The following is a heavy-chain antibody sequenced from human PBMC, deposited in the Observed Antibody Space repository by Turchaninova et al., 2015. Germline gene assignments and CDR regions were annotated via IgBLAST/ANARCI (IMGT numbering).Heavy chain of an antibody. Sequence: VTLRESGPALVKPTQTLKLTGTFAVFSPSTRGMWVSGIRQPPGKALEWLALIDWDDDKYYSTSLKTRLTISKDTSKNQVVLTMTNMDPVDTATYYCAQGMVLRGGPQIYGMDVWGQGTTVTVSS. J-gene: IGHJ6*02. CDR3: AQGMVLRGGPQIYGMDV. CDR2: IDWDDDK. V-gene: IGHV2-70*01. CDR1: VFSPSTRGMW. D-gene: IGHD4/OR15-4a*01.